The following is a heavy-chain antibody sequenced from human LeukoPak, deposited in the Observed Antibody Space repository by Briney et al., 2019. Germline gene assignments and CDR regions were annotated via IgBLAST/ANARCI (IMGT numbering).Heavy chain of an antibody. Sequence: PSETLSLTCTVSGGSISSYYWSWIRQPPGKGLEWIGYIYYGGSTNYNPSLKSRVTISVDTSKNQFSLKLSSVTAADTAVYYCAGRITISSFYFDYWGQGTLVTVSS. CDR1: GGSISSYY. J-gene: IGHJ4*02. D-gene: IGHD3-9*01. CDR2: IYYGGST. V-gene: IGHV4-59*01. CDR3: AGRITISSFYFDY.